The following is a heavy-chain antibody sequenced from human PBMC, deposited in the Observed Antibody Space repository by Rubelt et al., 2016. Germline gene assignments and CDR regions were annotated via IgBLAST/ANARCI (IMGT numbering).Heavy chain of an antibody. J-gene: IGHJ4*02. CDR2: IFPDDSDT. CDR1: GYSFPSYW. V-gene: IGHV5-51*01. CDR3: ARLGGYFIVDY. Sequence: EVQLVQSGAEVKKPGESLKISCKGSGYSFPSYWIGWVRQMPGKGLEWMGIIFPDDSDTRYSPSFQGKVTMSVDKSINTAYLQWSGLKASDTAMYYCARLGGYFIVDYWGQGTLVTVSS. D-gene: IGHD2-2*03.